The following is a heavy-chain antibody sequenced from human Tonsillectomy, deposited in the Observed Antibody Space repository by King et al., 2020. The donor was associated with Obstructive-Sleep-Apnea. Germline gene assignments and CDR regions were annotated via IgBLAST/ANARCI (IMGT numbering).Heavy chain of an antibody. Sequence: VQLVESGGVVVQPGGSLRLSCAASGFTFDDYTMHWVRQAPGKGLEWVSLISWDGGSTYYADSVKGRFTISRDNSKNSLYLQMNSLRTEDTALYYCAKDSGIYSSSARLDYWGQGTLVTVSS. CDR3: AKDSGIYSSSARLDY. V-gene: IGHV3-43*01. CDR2: ISWDGGST. CDR1: GFTFDDYT. D-gene: IGHD6-6*01. J-gene: IGHJ4*02.